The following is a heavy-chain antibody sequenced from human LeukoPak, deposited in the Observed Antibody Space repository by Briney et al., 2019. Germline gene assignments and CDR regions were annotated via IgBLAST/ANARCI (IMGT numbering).Heavy chain of an antibody. Sequence: GGSLRLSCAASGFTFSNYWMKWVRQAPGKGLEWVANINQDGSETYYVDSVKGRFTISRDNARNSLYLQVNSLRAEDTAVYYCARDRVWTVLYWGQGTLVTVSS. CDR3: ARDRVWTVLY. V-gene: IGHV3-7*01. CDR1: GFTFSNYW. J-gene: IGHJ4*02. CDR2: INQDGSET. D-gene: IGHD6-13*01.